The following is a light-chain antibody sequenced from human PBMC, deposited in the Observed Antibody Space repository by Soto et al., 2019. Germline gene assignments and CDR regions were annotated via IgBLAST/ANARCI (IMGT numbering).Light chain of an antibody. J-gene: IGLJ2*01. CDR3: SSYTTSSTQV. CDR2: EVS. CDR1: SSDVGGYNY. Sequence: QAVVTQPASVSGSPGQSITISCTGTSSDVGGYNYVSWYQQHPGKAPKLMIYEVSNRPSGVPNRFSGSKSGNTASLTISGLQAEDEADYYCSSYTTSSTQVFCGGTKLTVL. V-gene: IGLV2-14*01.